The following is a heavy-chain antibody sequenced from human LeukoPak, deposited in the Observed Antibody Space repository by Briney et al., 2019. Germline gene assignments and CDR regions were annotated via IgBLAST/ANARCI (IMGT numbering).Heavy chain of an antibody. Sequence: GGSLRLSCAASGFTFSSYSMNWVRQAPGKGLEWVSFIYSGGSTYYADSVKGRFAISRDNSKNTLYLQMNSLRAEDTAVYYCATTTPARDYGDYVGAFDIWGQGTMVTVSS. J-gene: IGHJ3*02. D-gene: IGHD4-17*01. CDR2: IYSGGST. CDR3: ATTTPARDYGDYVGAFDI. CDR1: GFTFSSYS. V-gene: IGHV3-66*01.